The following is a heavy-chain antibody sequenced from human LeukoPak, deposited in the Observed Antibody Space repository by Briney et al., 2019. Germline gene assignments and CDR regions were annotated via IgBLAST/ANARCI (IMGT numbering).Heavy chain of an antibody. J-gene: IGHJ4*02. V-gene: IGHV3-74*01. CDR1: GFTFSSYA. Sequence: QSGGSLRLSCAASGFTFSSYAMHWVRQAPGKGLAWVSRINSDGSSTSYADSVKGRFTISRDNAKNTLYLQMNSLRAEDTAVYYCARARFLGYCSSTSCSNAFDYWGQGTLVTVSS. CDR2: INSDGSST. D-gene: IGHD2-2*01. CDR3: ARARFLGYCSSTSCSNAFDY.